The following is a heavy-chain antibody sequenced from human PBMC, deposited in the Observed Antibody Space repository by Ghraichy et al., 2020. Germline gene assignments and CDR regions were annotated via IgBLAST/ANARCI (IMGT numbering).Heavy chain of an antibody. CDR2: IYYSGST. J-gene: IGHJ6*02. CDR3: ARDRAGIVGAPTVPGYYYGMDV. V-gene: IGHV4-31*03. Sequence: SETLSLTCTVSGGSISSGGYYWSWIRQHPGKGLEWIGYIYYSGSTYYNPSLKSRVTISVDTSKNQFSLKLSSVTAADTAVYYCARDRAGIVGAPTVPGYYYGMDVWGQGTTVTVSS. D-gene: IGHD1-26*01. CDR1: GGSISSGGYY.